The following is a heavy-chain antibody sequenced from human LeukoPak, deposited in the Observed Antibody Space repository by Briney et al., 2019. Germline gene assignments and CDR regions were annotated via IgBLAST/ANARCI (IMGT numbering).Heavy chain of an antibody. CDR1: GFTFSSYG. CDR2: IWYDGSNK. J-gene: IGHJ4*02. D-gene: IGHD2-2*01. Sequence: GRSLRLSCAASGFTFSSYGMHWVRQAPGKGLEWVAVIWYDGSNKYYADSVKGRFTISRDNSKNTLYLQMNSLRAEDTAVYYCAKDTGPDIVVVPAAFDYWGQGTLVTVSS. V-gene: IGHV3-33*06. CDR3: AKDTGPDIVVVPAAFDY.